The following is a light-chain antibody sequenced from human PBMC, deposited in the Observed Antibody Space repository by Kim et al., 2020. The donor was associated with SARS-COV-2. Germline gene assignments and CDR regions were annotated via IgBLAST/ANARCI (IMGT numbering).Light chain of an antibody. CDR2: STT. Sequence: PGGTVTLTCASNTGAVTSGYYPNWFQQKPGQAPRSLIYSTTNTHSWTPARFSGSLLEGKAALTLSGVQPEDEAEYYCLLYFGGAQVFGGGTKVTVL. CDR3: LLYFGGAQV. V-gene: IGLV7-43*01. J-gene: IGLJ2*01. CDR1: TGAVTSGYY.